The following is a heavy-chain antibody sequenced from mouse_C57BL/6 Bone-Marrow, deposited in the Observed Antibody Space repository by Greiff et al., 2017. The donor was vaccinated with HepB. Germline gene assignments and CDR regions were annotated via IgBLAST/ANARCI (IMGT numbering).Heavy chain of an antibody. CDR2: IWTGGGT. J-gene: IGHJ4*01. CDR1: GFSLTSYA. D-gene: IGHD3-3*01. Sequence: VQLQQSGPGLVAPSQSLSITCTVSGFSLTSYAISWVRQPPGKGLEWLGVIWTGGGTNYNSALKSRLSISKDNSKSQVFLKMNSLQTDDTAMYYCVRDYWDMDYWGQGTSVTVSS. CDR3: VRDYWDMDY. V-gene: IGHV2-9-1*01.